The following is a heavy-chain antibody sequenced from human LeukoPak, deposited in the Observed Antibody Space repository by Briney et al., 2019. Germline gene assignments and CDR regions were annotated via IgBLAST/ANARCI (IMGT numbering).Heavy chain of an antibody. CDR3: AKDIGLRSCSLYADY. CDR2: ISWAGGST. Sequence: GGSLRLSCATSGFTFSIYAMTWVRQAPGKGLEWVSLISWAGGSTYYADSVKGRFTISRDNSKNSLYLQMNSLRAEDTALYYCAKDIGLRSCSLYADYWGQGTLVTVSS. J-gene: IGHJ4*02. V-gene: IGHV3-43D*03. CDR1: GFTFSIYA. D-gene: IGHD6-13*01.